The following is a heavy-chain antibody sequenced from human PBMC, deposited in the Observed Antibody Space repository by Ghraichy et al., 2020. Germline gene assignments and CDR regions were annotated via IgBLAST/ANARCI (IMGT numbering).Heavy chain of an antibody. V-gene: IGHV4-34*01. CDR3: ARGRVRYCSGGSCYRDDYYYYYYGMDV. Sequence: SETLSLTCAVYGGSFSGYYWSWIRQPPGKGLEWIGEINHSGSTNYNPSLKSRVTISVDTSKNQFSLKLSSVTAADTAVYYCARGRVRYCSGGSCYRDDYYYYYYGMDVWGQGTTVTVSS. J-gene: IGHJ6*02. CDR2: INHSGST. CDR1: GGSFSGYY. D-gene: IGHD2-15*01.